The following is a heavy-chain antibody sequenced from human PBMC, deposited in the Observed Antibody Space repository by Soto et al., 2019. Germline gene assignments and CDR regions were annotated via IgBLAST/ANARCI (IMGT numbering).Heavy chain of an antibody. D-gene: IGHD1-7*01. Sequence: GGSLRLSCAASGFTFSSYGMHWVRQAPGKGLEWVAVIWYDGSNKYYADSVKGRFTISRDNSKNTLYLQMNSLRAEDTAVYYCARDRHWNFAQGGAFDIWGQGTMVTVSS. J-gene: IGHJ3*02. CDR1: GFTFSSYG. CDR3: ARDRHWNFAQGGAFDI. CDR2: IWYDGSNK. V-gene: IGHV3-33*01.